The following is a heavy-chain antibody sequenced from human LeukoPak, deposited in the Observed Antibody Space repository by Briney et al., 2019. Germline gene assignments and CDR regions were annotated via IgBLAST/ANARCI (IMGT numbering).Heavy chain of an antibody. J-gene: IGHJ4*02. Sequence: GGSLRLSCAASGFTFSGYAMSWVRQAPGKGLEWVSAISDDAGSTYHADSVKGRFTISRDNSKNTLYLQMNSLRADDTAVYYCAKRIEYSSSSAYFDFWGQGALVTVSS. CDR2: ISDDAGST. CDR1: GFTFSGYA. V-gene: IGHV3-23*01. CDR3: AKRIEYSSSSAYFDF. D-gene: IGHD6-6*01.